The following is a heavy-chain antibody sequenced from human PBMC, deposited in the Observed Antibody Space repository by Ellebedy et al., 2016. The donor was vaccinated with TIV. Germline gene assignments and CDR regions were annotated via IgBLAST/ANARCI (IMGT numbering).Heavy chain of an antibody. J-gene: IGHJ3*01. V-gene: IGHV3-30-3*01. CDR3: ARDPVGVGPAFDV. CDR2: ISYDGSIK. D-gene: IGHD4-23*01. Sequence: GESLKISCAASGFTFSNYAMHWVRQAPGKGLEWVALISYDGSIKDYADSVRGRFTISRDNSNDTLYLQMNSLRAEDTAIYYCARDPVGVGPAFDVWGQGTMVTVSS. CDR1: GFTFSNYA.